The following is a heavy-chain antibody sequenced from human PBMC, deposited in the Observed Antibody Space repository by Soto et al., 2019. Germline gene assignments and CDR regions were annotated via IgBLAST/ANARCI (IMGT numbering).Heavy chain of an antibody. D-gene: IGHD3-9*01. V-gene: IGHV4-34*01. CDR1: GGSFSGYY. J-gene: IGHJ6*02. CDR2: INHSGST. Sequence: SETLSLTCAVYGGSFSGYYWSWIRQPPGKGLEWIGEINHSGSTNYNPSLKSRVTISVDTSRNQFSLKLSSVTAADTAVYYCARGRRYFDWSTSSYYGMDVWGQGTTVTVSS. CDR3: ARGRRYFDWSTSSYYGMDV.